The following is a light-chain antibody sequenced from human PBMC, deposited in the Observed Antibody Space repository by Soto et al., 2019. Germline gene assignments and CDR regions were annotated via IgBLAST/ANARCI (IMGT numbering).Light chain of an antibody. CDR3: QQRSNWPIT. V-gene: IGKV3D-20*02. CDR2: GAS. Sequence: EILLTQSPGTLSLSPGETATLSFSPSQSVSNNYLAWYQQKPGQAPRLLIYGASNRATGIPDRFSGSGSGTDFTLTISSLEPEDFALYYCQQRSNWPITFGQGTRLEIK. J-gene: IGKJ5*01. CDR1: QSVSNNY.